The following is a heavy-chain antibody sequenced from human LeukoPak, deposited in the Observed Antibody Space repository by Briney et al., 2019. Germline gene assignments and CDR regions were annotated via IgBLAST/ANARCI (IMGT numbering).Heavy chain of an antibody. V-gene: IGHV1-8*01. CDR2: RNPKSGNT. CDR1: GYTFTSDV. CDR3: ARVRVMEDCSGGSCYHFDY. J-gene: IGHJ4*02. Sequence: ASVKVSCKASGYTFTSDVNWVRQATGQGLEWMGWRNPKSGNTDYAQKFQGRVTMTRDTSISTAYLELNSLRSEDTAMCYCARVRVMEDCSGGSCYHFDYWGQGTLVTVSS. D-gene: IGHD2-15*01.